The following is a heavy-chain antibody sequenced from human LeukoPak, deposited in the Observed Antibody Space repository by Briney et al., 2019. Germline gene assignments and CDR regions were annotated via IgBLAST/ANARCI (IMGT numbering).Heavy chain of an antibody. CDR1: GGTFSSYA. D-gene: IGHD2-2*02. CDR2: ISAYNGNT. J-gene: IGHJ3*02. V-gene: IGHV1-18*01. CDR3: AIPQGGYCSSTSCYTAFDI. Sequence: ASVKVSCKASGGTFSSYAISWVRQAPGQGLEWMGLISAYNGNTNYAQKLQGRVTMTTDTSTSTAYMELRSLRSDDTAVYYCAIPQGGYCSSTSCYTAFDIWGQGTMVTVSS.